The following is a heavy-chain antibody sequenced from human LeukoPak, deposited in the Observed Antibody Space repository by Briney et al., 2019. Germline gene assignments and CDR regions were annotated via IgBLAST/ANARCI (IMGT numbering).Heavy chain of an antibody. Sequence: SQILSLTCAISGDSVSSNTTACNWIRQSPSRGLEWLGRTYYRSKWYNDYAISVKSRITIDPDTSKNHFSLQLNSVTAEDTAVYYCVRGGQGDGYSADEAFDFWGQGTVVTVSS. D-gene: IGHD5-24*01. V-gene: IGHV6-1*01. CDR3: VRGGQGDGYSADEAFDF. CDR1: GDSVSSNTTA. CDR2: TYYRSKWYN. J-gene: IGHJ3*01.